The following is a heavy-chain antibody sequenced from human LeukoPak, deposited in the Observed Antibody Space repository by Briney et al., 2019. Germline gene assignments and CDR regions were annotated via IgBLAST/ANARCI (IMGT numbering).Heavy chain of an antibody. CDR3: ARGHSVVVVAAVYGMDV. CDR1: AYTLTNYY. CDR2: INPIGRST. V-gene: IGHV1-46*01. Sequence: ASVKVSCKASAYTLTNYYIHWVRHAPGQGIEWLGIINPIGRSTSYAQKFQGRVIMTRDTSTSTVYMELSSLRSEDTAVYYCARGHSVVVVAAVYGMDVWGQGTTVTVSS. D-gene: IGHD2-15*01. J-gene: IGHJ6*02.